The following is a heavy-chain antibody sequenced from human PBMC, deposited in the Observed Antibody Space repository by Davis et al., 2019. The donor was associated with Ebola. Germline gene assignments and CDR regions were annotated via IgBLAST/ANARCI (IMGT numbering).Heavy chain of an antibody. CDR3: ARGGSSGYYYVY. CDR2: VSSTGSTI. J-gene: IGHJ4*02. Sequence: GGSLRLSCAASEFTFSSYEMNWVRQVPGKGLEWVSYVSSTGSTIYYADSVKGRFTISRDNAKNSLYLQMNSLRAEDTAIYYCARGGSSGYYYVYWGQGALVTVSS. V-gene: IGHV3-48*03. D-gene: IGHD3-22*01. CDR1: EFTFSSYE.